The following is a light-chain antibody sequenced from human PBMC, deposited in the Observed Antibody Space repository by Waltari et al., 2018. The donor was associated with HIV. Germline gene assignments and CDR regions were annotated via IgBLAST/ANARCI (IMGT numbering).Light chain of an antibody. Sequence: QSALPQPASVYGSPGQSIAIPGTGTSSAVGGYICVSWYQRHPGKAPKLMIYDVSNRPSGVSNRFSGSKSGNTASLTISGLQAEDEADYYCSSYTSSSTRVFGGGTTVTVL. CDR1: SSAVGGYIC. J-gene: IGLJ3*02. V-gene: IGLV2-14*03. CDR3: SSYTSSSTRV. CDR2: DVS.